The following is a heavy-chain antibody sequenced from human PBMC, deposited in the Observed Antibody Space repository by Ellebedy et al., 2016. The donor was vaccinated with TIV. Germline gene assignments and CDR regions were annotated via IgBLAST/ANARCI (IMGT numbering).Heavy chain of an antibody. J-gene: IGHJ2*01. CDR2: IAVYNGHT. V-gene: IGHV1-18*01. D-gene: IGHD3-10*01. CDR3: ARSRLGGGHWYFDF. CDR1: GYTFTRYG. Sequence: ASVKVSXXVSGYTFTRYGMSWVRQAPGQGLEWMGWIAVYNGHTKYAQKFQDRDVMTTETDTSTVYMELRSLRSDDTAVYYCARSRLGGGHWYFDFWGRGTLVTVSS.